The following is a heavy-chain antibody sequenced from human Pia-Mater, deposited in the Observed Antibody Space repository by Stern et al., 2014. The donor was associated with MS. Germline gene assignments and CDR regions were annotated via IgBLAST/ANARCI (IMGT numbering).Heavy chain of an antibody. CDR1: GFTLGDYA. V-gene: IGHV3-49*05. CDR3: TRDLGPLVVGPAAIKYYNYGMDV. CDR2: IRGKANSETT. Sequence: EVHLVESGGGLVKPGRSLRLSCTASGFTLGDYAMSWFRQAPGKGLEWGGFIRGKANSETTEYAASVRGRFTISRDDVKSSAYLQMDSLKTEDTAVYYCTRDLGPLVVGPAAIKYYNYGMDVWGQGTTVTVSS. D-gene: IGHD2-2*01. J-gene: IGHJ6*02.